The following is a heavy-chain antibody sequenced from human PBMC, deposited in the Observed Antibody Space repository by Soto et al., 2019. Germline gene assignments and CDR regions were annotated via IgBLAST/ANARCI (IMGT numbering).Heavy chain of an antibody. CDR3: AKDGYWGEWTTHMTRLTTFDY. D-gene: IGHD4-17*01. CDR1: GFTFSSYA. Sequence: GSXRLSCAASGFTFSSYAMSWVRQAPGKGLEWVSAISGSGGSTYYADSVKGRFTISRDNSKNTLYLQMNSLRAEDTAVYYCAKDGYWGEWTTHMTRLTTFDYWGQGTLVTVSS. V-gene: IGHV3-23*01. CDR2: ISGSGGST. J-gene: IGHJ4*02.